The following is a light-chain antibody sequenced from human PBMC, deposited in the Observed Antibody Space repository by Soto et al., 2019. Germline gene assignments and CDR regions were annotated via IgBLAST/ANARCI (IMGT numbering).Light chain of an antibody. J-gene: IGKJ3*01. CDR1: QALGNNY. Sequence: EIVLTQSPGTLSLSPGERATLSCRASQALGNNYLAWYQQKPGQAPNLLIYGASSRATGIADRFSGSGSGTALTLTISRLAPEDFAVYYCQQYGSSPFTFGPGTKVDVK. CDR3: QQYGSSPFT. V-gene: IGKV3-20*01. CDR2: GAS.